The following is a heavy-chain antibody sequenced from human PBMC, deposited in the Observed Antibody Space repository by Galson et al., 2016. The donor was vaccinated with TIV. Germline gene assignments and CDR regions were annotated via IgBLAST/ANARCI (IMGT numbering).Heavy chain of an antibody. V-gene: IGHV4-39*01. Sequence: SETLSLTCTVSGASISSSRHYWGWVRQPPGKGLEWIGSVYYSGSTYFNPSLKSRVTLSVDTSKNQFSGKMTSVTAADTALYYCAPTTLAVLSRFDPWGQGTLVTVSS. D-gene: IGHD3-3*01. CDR1: GASISSSRHY. CDR3: APTTLAVLSRFDP. CDR2: VYYSGST. J-gene: IGHJ5*02.